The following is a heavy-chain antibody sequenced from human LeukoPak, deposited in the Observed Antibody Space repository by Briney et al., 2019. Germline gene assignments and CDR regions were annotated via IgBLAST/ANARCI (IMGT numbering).Heavy chain of an antibody. Sequence: SGGSLRLSCAASGFTFSSYAMRWVRQAPGKGLEWVSAISGSGGNTYYADSVKGRFTISRDNSKNTLYLQMNSLRAEDTAVYYCASKISDRDYEICFDYWGQGTLVTVSS. CDR2: ISGSGGNT. CDR1: GFTFSSYA. D-gene: IGHD4-17*01. J-gene: IGHJ4*02. CDR3: ASKISDRDYEICFDY. V-gene: IGHV3-23*01.